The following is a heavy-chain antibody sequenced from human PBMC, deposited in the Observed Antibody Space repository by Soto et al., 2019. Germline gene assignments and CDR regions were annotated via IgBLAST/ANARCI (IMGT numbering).Heavy chain of an antibody. J-gene: IGHJ4*02. CDR1: GFTFSSYA. CDR3: VKSRGGNNFDFFD. D-gene: IGHD5-12*01. Sequence: PGGSLRLSCSASGFTFSSYAMQWVRQAPGKGLEYVSGIRGNGDPPFYADSVKGRFTISRDNSKNTLYLQMSSLSADDTAVYYCVKSRGGNNFDFFDWGQGALVTVSS. CDR2: IRGNGDPP. V-gene: IGHV3-64D*06.